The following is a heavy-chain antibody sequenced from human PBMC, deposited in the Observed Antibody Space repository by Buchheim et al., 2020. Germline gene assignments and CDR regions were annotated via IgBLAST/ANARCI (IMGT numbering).Heavy chain of an antibody. D-gene: IGHD1-7*01. V-gene: IGHV5-51*01. CDR2: IYPGNSKT. Sequence: EVQLVQSGAEVKKPGESLKISCKGSGYDFTSLWIGWVRQMPGKGLDWMGIIYPGNSKTIYSPSFQGQVTISAARSTTTAYLQWSSLKASDTATYYCARVNGNSFPFDCWGQGTL. CDR3: ARVNGNSFPFDC. CDR1: GYDFTSLW. J-gene: IGHJ4*02.